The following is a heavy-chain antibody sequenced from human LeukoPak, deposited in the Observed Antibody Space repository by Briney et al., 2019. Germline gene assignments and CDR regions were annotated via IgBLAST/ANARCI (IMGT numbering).Heavy chain of an antibody. CDR1: GYTFTSYD. J-gene: IGHJ4*02. V-gene: IGHV1-8*03. CDR3: ARGRSYGDYDY. CDR2: MNNNSGNT. D-gene: IGHD4-17*01. Sequence: ASVKVSCKASGYTFTSYDINWVRQATGQGLEWMGWMNNNSGNTGYAQKFQGRVTITRNTSISTAYMELSSPRSEDTAVYYCARGRSYGDYDYWGQGTLVTVSS.